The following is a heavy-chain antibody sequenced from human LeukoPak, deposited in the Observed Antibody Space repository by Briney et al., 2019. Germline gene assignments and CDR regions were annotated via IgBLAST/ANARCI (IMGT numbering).Heavy chain of an antibody. CDR2: IWSDGTEQ. CDR1: GFTFSDFW. V-gene: IGHV3-33*06. J-gene: IGHJ4*02. CDR3: AKDAERGFDYSNSLQY. Sequence: PGGSLRLSCAASGFTFSDFWMHWVRQAPGKGLEWVAVIWSDGTEQYYADAVKGRFTISRDNSRNTLYLQMNSLRAEDTAVYYCAKDAERGFDYSNSLQYWGQGTLVTVSS. D-gene: IGHD4-11*01.